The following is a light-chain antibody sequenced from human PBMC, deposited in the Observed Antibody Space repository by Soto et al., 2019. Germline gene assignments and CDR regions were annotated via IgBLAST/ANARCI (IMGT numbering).Light chain of an antibody. V-gene: IGLV2-14*01. J-gene: IGLJ1*01. Sequence: QSVLTQPASVSGSAGQSITISCTGTSSDVGGYNYVSWYQHHPGKAPKLMIYEVSSRPSGVSYRFSGSKSGYTASLAISGLQAEDDADYYCSSYTSNSTLLIFGTGTKVTVL. CDR2: EVS. CDR3: SSYTSNSTLLI. CDR1: SSDVGGYNY.